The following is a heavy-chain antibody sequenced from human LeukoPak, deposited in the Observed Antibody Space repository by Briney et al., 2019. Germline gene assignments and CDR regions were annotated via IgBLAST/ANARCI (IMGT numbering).Heavy chain of an antibody. CDR3: ARGVEVLRYFDWFPYFDY. CDR1: GGSFSGYY. J-gene: IGHJ4*02. Sequence: PSETLSLTCAVYGGSFSGYYWTWIRQPPGKGLEWIGEINHGGSTNYNPSLKSRVTISVDTSKNQFSLKLSSVTAADTAVYYCARGVEVLRYFDWFPYFDYWGPGTLVTVSS. CDR2: INHGGST. D-gene: IGHD3-9*01. V-gene: IGHV4-34*01.